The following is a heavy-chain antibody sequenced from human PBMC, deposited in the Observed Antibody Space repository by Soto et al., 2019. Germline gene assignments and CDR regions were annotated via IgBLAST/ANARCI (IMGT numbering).Heavy chain of an antibody. Sequence: GGSLRLSCAASGFTFSNYGIHWVRQTPCKGLEWVALILYDGINKYYGDSVKGRFTISRDNSKNTLYLQVSSLRAEDTAVYYCAKSRDAYNFYLYYGMDGWGQWNTFTVCS. J-gene: IGHJ6*02. V-gene: IGHV3-30*18. CDR1: GFTFSNYG. CDR2: ILYDGINK. CDR3: AKSRDAYNFYLYYGMDG. D-gene: IGHD3-3*01.